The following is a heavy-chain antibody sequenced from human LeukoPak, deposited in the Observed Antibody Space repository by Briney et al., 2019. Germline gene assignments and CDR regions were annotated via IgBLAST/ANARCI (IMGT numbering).Heavy chain of an antibody. CDR2: IYPGDSDT. D-gene: IGHD1-26*01. Sequence: GESLKISCKGSGYSFTSYWIGWVRQMPGKGLEWMGIIYPGDSDTRYSLSFQGQVTISADKSISTAYLQWSSLKASDTAMYYCARHASIVGATEAFDIWGQGTMVTVSS. J-gene: IGHJ3*02. CDR1: GYSFTSYW. CDR3: ARHASIVGATEAFDI. V-gene: IGHV5-51*01.